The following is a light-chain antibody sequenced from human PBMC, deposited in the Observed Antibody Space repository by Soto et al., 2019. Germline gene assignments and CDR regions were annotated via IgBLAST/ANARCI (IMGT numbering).Light chain of an antibody. Sequence: LTPSAGTLALYGGERAIVSCRASQSVSSSYLAWYQQKPGQAPRLLMSAASSRATGIPARFSGSGSETNFALTIRSLQSEDFAVYYCQQYNSWALSFGAGTKVDIK. CDR3: QQYNSWALS. J-gene: IGKJ4*01. CDR1: QSVSSSY. V-gene: IGKV3-20*01. CDR2: AAS.